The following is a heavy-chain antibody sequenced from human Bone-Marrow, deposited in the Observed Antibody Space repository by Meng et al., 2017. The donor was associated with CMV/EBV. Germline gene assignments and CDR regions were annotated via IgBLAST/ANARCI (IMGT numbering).Heavy chain of an antibody. CDR2: ISTSGTTM. CDR3: ARAGVLRGMDV. V-gene: IGHV3-48*03. J-gene: IGHJ6*02. Sequence: GESLKISCAASGFTFGGYEMNWVRQAPGKGLEWVSYISTSGTTMYYADSVKGRFTISRDSAKDSLYLQMNSLRAEDTAVYYCARAGVLRGMDVWGPGTTVTFYS. CDR1: GFTFGGYE. D-gene: IGHD2-8*02.